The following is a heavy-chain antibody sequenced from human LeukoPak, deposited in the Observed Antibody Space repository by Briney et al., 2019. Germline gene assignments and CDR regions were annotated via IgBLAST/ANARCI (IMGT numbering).Heavy chain of an antibody. CDR3: ARVSGDTDAFDI. D-gene: IGHD2-21*01. V-gene: IGHV3-33*01. CDR2: IWYDGSNK. CDR1: GFTFSSYG. J-gene: IGHJ3*02. Sequence: GGSLRLSCAASGFTFSSYGMHWVRQAPGKGLEWVAVIWYDGSNKYYADSVKGRFTISRDNSKNTLYLQMNSLRAEDTAVYYCARVSGDTDAFDIWGQGTMATVSS.